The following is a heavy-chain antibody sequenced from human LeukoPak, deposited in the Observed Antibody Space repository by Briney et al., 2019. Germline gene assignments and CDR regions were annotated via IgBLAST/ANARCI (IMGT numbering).Heavy chain of an antibody. CDR1: GGSISSGGYY. CDR3: ARDKSSSWGPYYYYMDV. D-gene: IGHD6-13*01. J-gene: IGHJ6*03. CDR2: IYYSGST. Sequence: SETLSLTCTVSGGSISSGGYYWSWIRQPPGKGLEWIGYIYYSGSTNYNPSLKSRVTISVDTSKNQFSLKLSSVTAADTAVYYCARDKSSSWGPYYYYMDVWGKGTTVTVSS. V-gene: IGHV4-61*08.